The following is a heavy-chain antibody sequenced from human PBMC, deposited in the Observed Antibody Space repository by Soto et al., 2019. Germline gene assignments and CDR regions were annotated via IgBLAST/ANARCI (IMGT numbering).Heavy chain of an antibody. V-gene: IGHV3-23*01. CDR1: GLTFSNYA. CDR3: ARDALGYCRTSSCHVYYGMDV. J-gene: IGHJ6*02. D-gene: IGHD2-2*01. CDR2: MSGSSSTT. Sequence: EVRLLESGGGLVKPGGSLRLSCATSGLTFSNYAMSWVRQAPGGGLEWASSMSGSSSTTYYADSVRGRFTISRDRSKNTLYLQMNSLRAEDTAIYYCARDALGYCRTSSCHVYYGMDVWGQGTTVTVSS.